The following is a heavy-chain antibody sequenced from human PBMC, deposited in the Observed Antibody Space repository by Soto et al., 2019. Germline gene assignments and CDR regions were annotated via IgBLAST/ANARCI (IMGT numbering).Heavy chain of an antibody. V-gene: IGHV4-61*01. Sequence: SETLSLTCTVSGDSVSSDSYYWTWIRQPPGKGLEWIGYIYSSGSTNYNPSLKTRVTISLDTSSNQFPLELTSVTAADTAIYYCARDIRGYSRAFDYWGQGTLVTVSS. CDR3: ARDIRGYSRAFDY. CDR2: IYSSGST. J-gene: IGHJ4*02. CDR1: GDSVSSDSYY. D-gene: IGHD5-18*01.